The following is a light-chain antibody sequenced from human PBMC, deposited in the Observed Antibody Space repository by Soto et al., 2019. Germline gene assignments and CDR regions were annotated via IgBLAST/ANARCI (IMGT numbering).Light chain of an antibody. CDR1: STDVGGYNF. Sequence: QSALTQPASVSGSPGQSITISCTGTSTDVGGYNFVSWYQHHPGKAPKLMIYEVSNRPSGVSNRFSGYKSGNTASLTISGLQEEDEAYYYCSSYTSSSPVVFGGGTKLTVL. CDR3: SSYTSSSPVV. J-gene: IGLJ2*01. V-gene: IGLV2-14*01. CDR2: EVS.